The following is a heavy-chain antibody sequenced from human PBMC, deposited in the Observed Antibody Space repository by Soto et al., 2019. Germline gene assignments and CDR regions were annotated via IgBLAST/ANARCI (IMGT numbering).Heavy chain of an antibody. D-gene: IGHD6-19*01. Sequence: ASVKVSCKASGYTFTSYGISWVRQAPGQGLEWMGWISAYNGNTNYAQKLQGRVTMTTDTSTSTAYMELRSLRSDDTAVYYCARVIAVAGTGWFDPWGQGTLVTVSS. CDR1: GYTFTSYG. CDR3: ARVIAVAGTGWFDP. J-gene: IGHJ5*02. CDR2: ISAYNGNT. V-gene: IGHV1-18*01.